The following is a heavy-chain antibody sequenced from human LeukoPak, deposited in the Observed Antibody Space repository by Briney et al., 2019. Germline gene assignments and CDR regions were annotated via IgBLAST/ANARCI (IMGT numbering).Heavy chain of an antibody. J-gene: IGHJ4*02. CDR3: AKVSITMSDY. CDR2: LYGGGST. V-gene: IGHV3-66*01. CDR1: GFNVSIDY. Sequence: GGSLRLSCAASGFNVSIDYMSWVRQVPGKGLEWLSVLYGGGSTYYADSVRGRFIISRDNSKNALYLQMNSLRGEDTAVYYCAKVSITMSDYWGQGTLVTVSS. D-gene: IGHD3-22*01.